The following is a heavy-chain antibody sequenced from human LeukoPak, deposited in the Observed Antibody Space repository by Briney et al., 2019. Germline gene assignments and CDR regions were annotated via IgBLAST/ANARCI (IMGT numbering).Heavy chain of an antibody. V-gene: IGHV3-74*03. CDR3: ARGLYGSPGDY. CDR2: INSDGSST. J-gene: IGHJ4*02. D-gene: IGHD1-26*01. CDR1: GFTFSSYS. Sequence: PGGSLRLSCAASGFTFSSYSMNWVRQAPGKGLVWVSRINSDGSSTTYADSVKGRFTISRDNAKNTLYLQMNSLRAEDTAVYYCARGLYGSPGDYWGQGTLVTVSS.